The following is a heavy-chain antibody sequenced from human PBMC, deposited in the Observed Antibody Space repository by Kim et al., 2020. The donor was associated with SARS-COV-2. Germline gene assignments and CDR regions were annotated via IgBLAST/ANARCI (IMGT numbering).Heavy chain of an antibody. D-gene: IGHD6-13*01. Sequence: GGSLRLSCTASGFSFSTTGMHWVRQAPGKGLEWLTMMSHDGSVEYYADSVKGRFTISRDTSMDTLYLQMNSLGVEDTAVYYCAKDWGSSGWYNWFDSWGQGTLVIVSS. CDR2: MSHDGSVE. J-gene: IGHJ5*01. CDR1: GFSFSTTG. V-gene: IGHV3-30*18. CDR3: AKDWGSSGWYNWFDS.